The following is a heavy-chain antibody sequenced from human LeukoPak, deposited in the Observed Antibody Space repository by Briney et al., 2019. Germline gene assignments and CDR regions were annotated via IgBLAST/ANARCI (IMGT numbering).Heavy chain of an antibody. CDR3: TRRVGDSYFYGMDV. V-gene: IGHV3-73*01. J-gene: IGHJ6*02. D-gene: IGHD5/OR15-5a*01. Sequence: GGSLRLSCAHSGFTFSASPIHWVRQAPGKGLEWVGRIRNKANSYATAYAESVKGRFTISRDDSENTAYLQMNSLKTEDTAVYSCTRRVGDSYFYGMDVWGQGTPVTVSS. CDR2: IRNKANSYAT. CDR1: GFTFSASP.